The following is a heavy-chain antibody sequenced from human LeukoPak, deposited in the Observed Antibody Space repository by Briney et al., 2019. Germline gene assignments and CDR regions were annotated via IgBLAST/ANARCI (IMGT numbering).Heavy chain of an antibody. CDR2: VKSGNYDI. CDR3: ARDSDWAFDY. Sequence: GGSLRLSCAASGFTFNTYSMNWVRQAPGKGLEWLSYVKSGNYDIQYADSVTGRFTVSRDSATNSLYLQMNDLKAEDTAVYYCARDSDWAFDYWGQGALVTVSS. D-gene: IGHD3-9*01. J-gene: IGHJ4*02. V-gene: IGHV3-48*01. CDR1: GFTFNTYS.